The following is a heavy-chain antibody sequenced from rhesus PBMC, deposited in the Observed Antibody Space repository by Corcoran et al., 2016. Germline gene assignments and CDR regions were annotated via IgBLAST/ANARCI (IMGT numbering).Heavy chain of an antibody. CDR1: GDSVSSPNW. J-gene: IGHJ3*01. CDR2: IRGSRGNT. V-gene: IGHV4S19*01. Sequence: QVQLQESGPGLVEPSETLSLPCAVSGDSVSSPNWWSWIRQPPGKGREWIGKIRGSRGNTYNNPSLKIRVTISMDTSKNQFSRRLSSVTAADTAVYYCARVREPRDAFDLWGQGLRVTVSS. CDR3: ARVREPRDAFDL.